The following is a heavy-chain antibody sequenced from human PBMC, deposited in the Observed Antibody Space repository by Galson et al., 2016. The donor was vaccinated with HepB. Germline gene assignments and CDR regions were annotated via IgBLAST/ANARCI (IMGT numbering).Heavy chain of an antibody. CDR3: ARHGDVDTAMVPFHS. V-gene: IGHV5-10-1*01. Sequence: QSGAEVKKPGESLTISCKGSGYNFPDYWISWVRQMPGKGLEWMGRIDPTDSYTNYSPSFQGHVTISADSSINTAYLRWRSLKASDTAIYYGARHGDVDTAMVPFHSWGQGSLVIVSS. J-gene: IGHJ4*02. CDR1: GYNFPDYW. D-gene: IGHD5-18*01. CDR2: IDPTDSYT.